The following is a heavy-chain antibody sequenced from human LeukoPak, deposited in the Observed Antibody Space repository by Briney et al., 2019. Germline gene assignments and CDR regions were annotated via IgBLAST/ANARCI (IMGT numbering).Heavy chain of an antibody. D-gene: IGHD2-2*01. CDR1: GFTFSSYE. V-gene: IGHV3-48*03. CDR2: ISSSGSTI. Sequence: GGSLRLSCAASGFTFSSYEMNWVRQAPGKGLEWVSYISSSGSTIYYADSVKGRFTISRDNAKNSLYLQMNSLRAEVTAVYYCARDLEGGYCSSTSCYGHWFDPWGQGTLVTVSS. J-gene: IGHJ5*02. CDR3: ARDLEGGYCSSTSCYGHWFDP.